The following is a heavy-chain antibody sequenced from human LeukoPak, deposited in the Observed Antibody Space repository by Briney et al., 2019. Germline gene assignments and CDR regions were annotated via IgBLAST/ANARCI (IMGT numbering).Heavy chain of an antibody. J-gene: IGHJ5*02. CDR3: ARDYGGSSGWFDP. CDR1: GYTFTSYD. D-gene: IGHD4-23*01. Sequence: GASVTVSCKASGYTFTSYDINWVRQAPGQGLEWMGWMSPNSDNTGYAQKFQGRVTFTRDTSISTAYMELRSLTSEDTAVYYCARDYGGSSGWFDPWGQGTLVTVSS. CDR2: MSPNSDNT. V-gene: IGHV1-8*01.